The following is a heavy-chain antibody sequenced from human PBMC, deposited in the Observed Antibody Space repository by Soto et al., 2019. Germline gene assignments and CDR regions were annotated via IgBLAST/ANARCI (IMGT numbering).Heavy chain of an antibody. CDR2: FIPSFGTA. J-gene: IGHJ4*02. V-gene: IGHV1-69*13. D-gene: IGHD5-12*01. CDR1: GGAISTIA. CDR3: AKGSPYSGYDRFDY. Sequence: GASVKVSCKASGGAISTIAITWVRRAPGQGLEWMGAFIPSFGTAIYAQKFQGRVTISADESTSSAYMDLSSLRAEDTAVYYCAKGSPYSGYDRFDYWGQGTLVTVSS.